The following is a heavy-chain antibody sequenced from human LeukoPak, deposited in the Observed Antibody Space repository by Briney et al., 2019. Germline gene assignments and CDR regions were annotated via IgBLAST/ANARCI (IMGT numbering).Heavy chain of an antibody. CDR3: AHLWFGESNCCFGY. V-gene: IGHV1-2*06. Sequence: GASVKVSCKASGYTFTGYYMHWVRQAPGQGLEWMGRINPNSGGTNYAQKFQGRVTMTRDTSISTAYMELSRLRSDDTAVYYCAHLWFGESNCCFGYWGQGTLVTVSS. D-gene: IGHD3-10*01. CDR2: INPNSGGT. J-gene: IGHJ4*02. CDR1: GYTFTGYY.